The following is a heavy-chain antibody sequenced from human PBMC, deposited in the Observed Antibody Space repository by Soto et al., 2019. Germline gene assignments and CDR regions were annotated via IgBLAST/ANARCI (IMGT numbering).Heavy chain of an antibody. V-gene: IGHV1-18*01. Sequence: QVQLVQSGAEVKKPGASVKVSCKASGYTFTSYGISWVRQAPGQGLEWMGWISAYNGNTNYAQKLQGRVTMTTDTSTSPAYMGLRSLRSDDTAVYYCARDRGKQWLRRVYYYYGMDVWGQGTTVTVSS. CDR2: ISAYNGNT. CDR1: GYTFTSYG. CDR3: ARDRGKQWLRRVYYYYGMDV. D-gene: IGHD6-19*01. J-gene: IGHJ6*02.